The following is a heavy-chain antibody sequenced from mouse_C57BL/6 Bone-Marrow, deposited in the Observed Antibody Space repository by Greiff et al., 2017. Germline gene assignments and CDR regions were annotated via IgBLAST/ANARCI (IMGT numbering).Heavy chain of an antibody. CDR2: IYPGGGYT. J-gene: IGHJ4*01. Sequence: QVQLQQSGAELVRPGTSVKMSCKASGYTFTNYWIGWAKQRPGHGLEWIGDIYPGGGYTNYNEKFKGKATLTADKSSSTASMQFSSLTSEDSAIYYCARSDYSSCYYAMDYWGKGTTVTVSS. CDR1: GYTFTNYW. V-gene: IGHV1-63*01. D-gene: IGHD2-5*01. CDR3: ARSDYSSCYYAMDY.